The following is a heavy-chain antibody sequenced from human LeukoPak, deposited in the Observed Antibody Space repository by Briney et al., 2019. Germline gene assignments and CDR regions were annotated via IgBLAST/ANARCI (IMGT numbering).Heavy chain of an antibody. CDR3: AVWWESYNYYGLDV. CDR2: IWYDGSNR. Sequence: PGGSLRLSCAASGFTFSSYGMHWVRQAPGKGLEWVAVIWYDGSNRYYADSVKGRFTIPRDNSKNTLYLQMNSLRAEDTAVYYCAVWWESYNYYGLDVWGQGTTVTVSS. V-gene: IGHV3-33*01. CDR1: GFTFSSYG. D-gene: IGHD1-26*01. J-gene: IGHJ6*02.